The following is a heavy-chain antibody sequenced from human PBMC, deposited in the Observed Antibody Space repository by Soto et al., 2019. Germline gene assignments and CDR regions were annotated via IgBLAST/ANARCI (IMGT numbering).Heavy chain of an antibody. D-gene: IGHD3-22*01. CDR3: ARGRGYYDTVDY. Sequence: ASVKVSCKASGYSFTNYDINWVRQATGQGLEWMGWMNPNSGSTGHALKFQGRVTMTRDTSISTAYMELSSLRSDDTAVYYCARGRGYYDTVDYWGPGTLVTVSS. V-gene: IGHV1-8*01. CDR1: GYSFTNYD. CDR2: MNPNSGST. J-gene: IGHJ4*02.